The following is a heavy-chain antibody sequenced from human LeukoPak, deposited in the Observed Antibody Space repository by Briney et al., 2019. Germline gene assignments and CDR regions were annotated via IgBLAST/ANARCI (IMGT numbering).Heavy chain of an antibody. Sequence: ASVKVSCKASGYTFTSYYMHWVRQAPGQGLEWMGIINPSGGSTSYAQKFQGRVTMTRDTSTSTVYMELSSLRSEDTAVYYCAREQGGYCSSTSCRYFDYWAREPWSPSPQ. CDR1: GYTFTSYY. J-gene: IGHJ4*02. D-gene: IGHD2-2*01. CDR3: AREQGGYCSSTSCRYFDY. V-gene: IGHV1-46*01. CDR2: INPSGGST.